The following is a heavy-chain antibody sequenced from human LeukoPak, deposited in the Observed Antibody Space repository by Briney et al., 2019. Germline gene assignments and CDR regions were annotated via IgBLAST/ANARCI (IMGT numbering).Heavy chain of an antibody. V-gene: IGHV4-4*07. CDR1: GGSISSYY. CDR3: ARGPIDGSYYYYGMDV. Sequence: SETLSLTCTVSGGSISSYYWRWIRQPAGKGLEWIGRIYTSGSTNYNPSLKSRVTMSVDTSKNQFSLKLSSVTAADTAVYYCARGPIDGSYYYYGMDVWGQGTTVTVSS. J-gene: IGHJ6*02. D-gene: IGHD2-15*01. CDR2: IYTSGST.